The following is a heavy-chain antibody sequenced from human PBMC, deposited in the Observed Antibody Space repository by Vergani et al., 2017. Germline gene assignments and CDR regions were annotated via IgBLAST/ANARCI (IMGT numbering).Heavy chain of an antibody. CDR3: ARGNPNWFDP. CDR2: IYHSGST. CDR1: GYSISSGYY. J-gene: IGHJ5*02. Sequence: QVQLQESGPGLVKPSETLSLTCAVSGYSISSGYYWGWIRQPPGKGLEWIGSIYHSGSTYYNPSLKSRVTISVDTSKNQFSLKLSSVTAADTAVYYCARGNPNWFDPWGQGTLVTVSS. V-gene: IGHV4-38-2*01.